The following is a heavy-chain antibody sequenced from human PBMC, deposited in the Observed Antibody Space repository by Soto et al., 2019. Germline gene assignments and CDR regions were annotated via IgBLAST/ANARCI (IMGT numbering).Heavy chain of an antibody. D-gene: IGHD1-1*01. CDR2: IYYSGTT. V-gene: IGHV4-59*01. CDR1: GGSISSYY. Sequence: SETLSLTCTVSGGSISSYYSSWIRQPPGKGLEWIGYIYYSGTTTYNPSLKTRVTISLDTSNHQLSLKLSSVTAADTAVYYCARGPRGWNGEYCWYRGVWGKGTTVTVSS. J-gene: IGHJ6*03. CDR3: ARGPRGWNGEYCWYRGV.